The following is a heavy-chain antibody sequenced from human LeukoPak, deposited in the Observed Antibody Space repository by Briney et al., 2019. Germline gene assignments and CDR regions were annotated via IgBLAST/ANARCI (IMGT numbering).Heavy chain of an antibody. D-gene: IGHD3-10*01. CDR2: INPNSGGT. CDR3: ARGRITMVRGVNY. CDR1: GYTFTGYY. J-gene: IGHJ4*02. Sequence: ASVKVSCKASGYTFTGYYMHWVRQASGQGLEWMGWINPNSGGTNYAQKFQGRVTMTRDTSISTAYMELCRLRSDDTAVYYCARGRITMVRGVNYWGQGTLVTVSS. V-gene: IGHV1-2*02.